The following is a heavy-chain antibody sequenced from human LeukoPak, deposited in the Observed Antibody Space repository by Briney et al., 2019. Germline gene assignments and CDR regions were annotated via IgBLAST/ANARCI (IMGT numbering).Heavy chain of an antibody. CDR3: ARGGLPGGFDY. CDR2: INNDGNRI. D-gene: IGHD7-27*01. Sequence: GGSLRLSCAVSGFTVSNSWMFWVRQAPGKGLMYVSEINNDGNRIRYVDSVKGRFTISRDGAKNTLFLQMNSLRDDDTAKYYCARGGLPGGFDYWGQGILVTVSS. CDR1: GFTVSNSW. V-gene: IGHV3-74*01. J-gene: IGHJ4*02.